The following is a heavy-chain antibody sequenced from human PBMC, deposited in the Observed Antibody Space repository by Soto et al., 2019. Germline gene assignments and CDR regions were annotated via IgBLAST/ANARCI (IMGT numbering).Heavy chain of an antibody. CDR2: IMPVFATP. Sequence: QVQLMQSGAEVKKPGSSVKVSCKASGGTFSTSAISWVRQAPGEGLEWAGGIMPVFATPDYAQKIQGRVTISADESTTTAYLELTSRTTDDTAVYYCARDKDRQQLGGNYYYILDVWGQGTAITVSS. D-gene: IGHD3-3*02. V-gene: IGHV1-69*12. J-gene: IGHJ6*02. CDR3: ARDKDRQQLGGNYYYILDV. CDR1: GGTFSTSA.